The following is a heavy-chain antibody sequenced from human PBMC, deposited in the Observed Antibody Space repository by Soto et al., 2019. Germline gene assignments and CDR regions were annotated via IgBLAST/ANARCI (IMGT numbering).Heavy chain of an antibody. Sequence: PGGSLRLSCAASGFTFSDHYMSWIRQAPRKGLEWISYISSGGSAIYYADSVKGRFTISRDNAKNSLYLQMNSLRAEDTAVYYCARVKECSSASCYPRDSFDIWGQGTMVT. CDR3: ARVKECSSASCYPRDSFDI. V-gene: IGHV3-11*01. CDR1: GFTFSDHY. CDR2: ISSGGSAI. J-gene: IGHJ3*02. D-gene: IGHD2-2*01.